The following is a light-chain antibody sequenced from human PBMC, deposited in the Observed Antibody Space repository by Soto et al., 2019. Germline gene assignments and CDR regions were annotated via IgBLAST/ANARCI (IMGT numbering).Light chain of an antibody. CDR2: GAS. CDR1: QSVSTN. Sequence: RVMTQSPATLSLSPGERATLSCRASQSVSTNVAWYQQKPGQAPRLLIYGASTRATDVPARFSGSGSGTDFTLTISSLQSEDFAVYYCQQYNNWPPCTFGQGTKLEVK. CDR3: QQYNNWPPCT. J-gene: IGKJ1*01. V-gene: IGKV3-15*01.